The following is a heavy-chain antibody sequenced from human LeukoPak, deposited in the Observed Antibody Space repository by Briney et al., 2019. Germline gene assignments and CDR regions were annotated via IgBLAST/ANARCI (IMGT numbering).Heavy chain of an antibody. CDR1: GFTFSSYA. J-gene: IGHJ4*02. CDR2: ISGSGGST. Sequence: GGSLRLSCAASGFTFSSYAMSWVRQAPGKGLEWVSAISGSGGSTYYADSVKGRFTISRDNSKNTLYLQMNSLRAEDTAVYYCAKIWMVRGVMRYYFDYWGQGTLVTVSS. CDR3: AKIWMVRGVMRYYFDY. D-gene: IGHD3-10*01. V-gene: IGHV3-23*01.